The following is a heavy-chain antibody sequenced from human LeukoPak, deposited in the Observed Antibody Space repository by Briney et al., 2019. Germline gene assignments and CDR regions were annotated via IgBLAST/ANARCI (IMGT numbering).Heavy chain of an antibody. D-gene: IGHD3-10*01. CDR3: AKDRGYYYGSGSYSDY. CDR2: IRYDGSNE. CDR1: GFTFSSYG. Sequence: GGSLRLSCAASGFTFSSYGMHWVRQAPGKGLEWVAFIRYDGSNEYYADSVKGRFTISRDNSKNTLYLQMDSLRAEDTAVYYCAKDRGYYYGSGSYSDYWGQGTLVTVSS. J-gene: IGHJ4*02. V-gene: IGHV3-30*02.